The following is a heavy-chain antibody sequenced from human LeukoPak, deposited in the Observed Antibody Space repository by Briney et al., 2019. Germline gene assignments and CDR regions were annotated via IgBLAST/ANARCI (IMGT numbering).Heavy chain of an antibody. CDR2: IYYSGST. Sequence: SETLSLTCTVSGGSISSYYWSWIRQPPGKGLEWIGYIYYSGSTNYNPSLKSRVTISVDTSKNQFSLKLSSVTAADTAVYYCARDASSSSFHPWAHYYGMDVWGQGTTVTVSS. J-gene: IGHJ6*02. CDR3: ARDASSSSFHPWAHYYGMDV. CDR1: GGSISSYY. V-gene: IGHV4-59*01. D-gene: IGHD6-6*01.